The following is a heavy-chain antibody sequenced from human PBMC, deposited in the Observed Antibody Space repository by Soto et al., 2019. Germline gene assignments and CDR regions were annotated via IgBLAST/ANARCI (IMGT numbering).Heavy chain of an antibody. D-gene: IGHD6-13*01. V-gene: IGHV4-59*01. CDR3: ARVVRGSSSWRYDRDYYYYMDV. J-gene: IGHJ6*03. CDR2: IYYSGST. CDR1: GGSISSYY. Sequence: PSETLSLTCTVSGGSISSYYWSWIRQPPGKGLEWIGYIYYSGSTNYNPSLKSRVTISVDTSKNQFSLKLSSVTAADTAVYYCARVVRGSSSWRYDRDYYYYMDVWGKGTTVTVSS.